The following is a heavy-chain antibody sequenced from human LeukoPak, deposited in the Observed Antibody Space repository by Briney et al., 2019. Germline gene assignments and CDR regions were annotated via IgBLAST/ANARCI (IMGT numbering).Heavy chain of an antibody. J-gene: IGHJ4*02. Sequence: GGSLRLSCAASGFTFSTYAMSWVRQAPGKGLEWVSTIGGSGGGTYYAESVKGRFTISRDNAKNSLYLQMNSLRAEDTALYYCARGQWLDEYYFDYWGQGTLVTVSS. D-gene: IGHD6-19*01. CDR2: IGGSGGGT. V-gene: IGHV3-23*01. CDR1: GFTFSTYA. CDR3: ARGQWLDEYYFDY.